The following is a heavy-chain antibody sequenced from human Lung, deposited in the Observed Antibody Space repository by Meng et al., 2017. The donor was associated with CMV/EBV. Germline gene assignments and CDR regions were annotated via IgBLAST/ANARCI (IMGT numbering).Heavy chain of an antibody. CDR1: GFTFSSYS. J-gene: IGHJ4*02. D-gene: IGHD6-6*01. V-gene: IGHV3-21*01. CDR3: ARGGLIAARNDY. CDR2: ISSSSSSYI. Sequence: GGSXRLXCAASGFTFSSYSMNWVRQAPGKGLEWVSSISSSSSSYIYYADSVKGRFTISRDNAKNSLYLQMNSLRAEDTAVYYCARGGLIAARNDYWGQGTLVTVSS.